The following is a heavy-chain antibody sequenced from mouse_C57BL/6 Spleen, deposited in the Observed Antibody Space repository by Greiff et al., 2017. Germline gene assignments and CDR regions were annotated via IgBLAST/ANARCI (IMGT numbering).Heavy chain of an antibody. CDR1: GYTFTSYG. V-gene: IGHV1-81*01. Sequence: LQESGAELARPGASVKLSCKASGYTFTSYGISWVKQRTGQGLEWIGEIYPRSGNTYYNEKFKGKATLTADKSSSTAYMELRSLTSEDSAVYFCARTFYGSSLYYFDYWGQGTTLTVSS. CDR3: ARTFYGSSLYYFDY. J-gene: IGHJ2*01. D-gene: IGHD1-1*01. CDR2: IYPRSGNT.